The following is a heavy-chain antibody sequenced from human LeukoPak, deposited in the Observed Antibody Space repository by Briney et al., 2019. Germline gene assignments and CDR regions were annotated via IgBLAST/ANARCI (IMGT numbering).Heavy chain of an antibody. CDR2: IKQDGSVK. CDR3: ARATPFGDY. CDR1: GFTFSTHW. Sequence: SGGSLRLSCAASGFTFSTHWMHWVHQAPGKGLEWVANIKQDGSVKQYVDSVKGRFTISRDNAKNSLYLQMNNLTAEDTAVYYCARATPFGDYWGQGTLVTVSS. D-gene: IGHD3-16*01. V-gene: IGHV3-7*03. J-gene: IGHJ4*02.